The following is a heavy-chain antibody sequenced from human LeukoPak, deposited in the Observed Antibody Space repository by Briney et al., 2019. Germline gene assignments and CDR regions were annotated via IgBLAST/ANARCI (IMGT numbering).Heavy chain of an antibody. V-gene: IGHV3-23*01. CDR3: AIVIVVPTVSGDYYYFDY. Sequence: HAGGSLRLPCAASGFTFNNYPITWVRQAPGKGREWVSAFSAGGDETYYAASVKGRFSISRDNSRNTLYLHMNSPSAEDTAVYYCAIVIVVPTVSGDYYYFDYWGEGTLVTVSP. CDR2: FSAGGDET. CDR1: GFTFNNYP. J-gene: IGHJ4*02. D-gene: IGHD2-2*01.